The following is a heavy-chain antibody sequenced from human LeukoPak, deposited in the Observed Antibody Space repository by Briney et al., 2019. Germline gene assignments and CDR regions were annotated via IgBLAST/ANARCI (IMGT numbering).Heavy chain of an antibody. V-gene: IGHV4-59*02. Sequence: SETLSLTCTVSGGSVSDYYWSWIRQSPGKGLEWIGYIYYTGSTSYNPSLRSRVTMSADTSKNQFSLKLSSVTAADTAVYYCARVNYYDSSGSVDAFDIWGQGTMVTVSS. CDR3: ARVNYYDSSGSVDAFDI. CDR2: IYYTGST. D-gene: IGHD3-22*01. CDR1: GGSVSDYY. J-gene: IGHJ3*02.